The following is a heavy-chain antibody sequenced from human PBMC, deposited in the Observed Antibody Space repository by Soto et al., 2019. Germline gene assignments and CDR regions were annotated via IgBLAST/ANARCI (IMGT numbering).Heavy chain of an antibody. V-gene: IGHV4-30-2*01. CDR1: GASITFGGYS. CDR2: INHLETT. CDR3: ARGGGSDSFDY. Sequence: LSLTCTVSGASITFGGYSWSWIRQTPGKGLEWIGYINHLETTFYNPSFESRLTLSIDRAKNQFSLKLHSMSAADRAVYFCARGGGSDSFDYWGQGILVTVSS. D-gene: IGHD1-26*01. J-gene: IGHJ4*02.